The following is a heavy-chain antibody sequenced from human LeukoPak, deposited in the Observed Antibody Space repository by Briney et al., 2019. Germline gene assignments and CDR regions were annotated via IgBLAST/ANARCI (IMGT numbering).Heavy chain of an antibody. CDR2: ISSDSSTI. J-gene: IGHJ4*02. CDR3: ARDYYYDSSGSDD. V-gene: IGHV3-48*01. Sequence: PGGSLRLSCAASGFTFRSYRMTWVRQAPGKGLEWVSYISSDSSTIYYAHTVKGRFTISRDNAKNSLYMQMNSLRAEDTAVYYCARDYYYDSSGSDDWGQGTLVTVSS. D-gene: IGHD3-22*01. CDR1: GFTFRSYR.